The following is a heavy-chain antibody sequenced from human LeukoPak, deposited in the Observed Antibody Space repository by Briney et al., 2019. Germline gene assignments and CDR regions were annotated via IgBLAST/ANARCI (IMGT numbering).Heavy chain of an antibody. J-gene: IGHJ4*02. CDR3: ARDDASLGTSFDY. Sequence: GGSLRLSCAASGFTFTTYSMNWVRQAPGKGLEWASSISSSSGYIYYADSMKGRFTISRDNAKNSLYLQMNSLRAEDTAVYYCARDDASLGTSFDYWGQGTLVTVSS. CDR1: GFTFTTYS. D-gene: IGHD7-27*01. CDR2: ISSSSGYI. V-gene: IGHV3-21*01.